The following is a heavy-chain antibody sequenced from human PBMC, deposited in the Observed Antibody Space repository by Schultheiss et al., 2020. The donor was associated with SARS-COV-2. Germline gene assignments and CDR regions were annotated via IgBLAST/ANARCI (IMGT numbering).Heavy chain of an antibody. CDR3: ARDMSNGKGFYYYYGMDV. J-gene: IGHJ6*02. CDR1: GFTFSSYS. D-gene: IGHD5/OR15-5a*01. V-gene: IGHV3-21*01. Sequence: GGSLRLSCAASGFTFSSYSMNWVRQAPGKGLEWVSSISSSSTYIYYADSVKGRFTISRDNAKNSLYLQMNSLRAEDTAVYYCARDMSNGKGFYYYYGMDVWGQGTTVTVSS. CDR2: ISSSSTYI.